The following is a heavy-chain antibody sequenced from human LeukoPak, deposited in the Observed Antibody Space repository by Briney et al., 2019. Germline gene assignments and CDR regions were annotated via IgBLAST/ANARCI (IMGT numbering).Heavy chain of an antibody. V-gene: IGHV1-2*02. J-gene: IGHJ5*02. Sequence: ASVKVSWKASGYTFTGYYMHWVRQAPGQGLEWMGWINPNSGGTNYAQKFQGRVTMTRDTSISTAYMELSRLRSDDTAVYYCARDPVYQLLYDWFDPWGQGTLVTVSS. CDR1: GYTFTGYY. D-gene: IGHD2-2*02. CDR2: INPNSGGT. CDR3: ARDPVYQLLYDWFDP.